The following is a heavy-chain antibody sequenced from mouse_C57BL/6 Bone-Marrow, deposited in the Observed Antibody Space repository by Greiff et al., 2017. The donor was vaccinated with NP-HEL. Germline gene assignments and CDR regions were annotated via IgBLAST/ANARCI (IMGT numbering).Heavy chain of an antibody. Sequence: EVQLQESGPGLVKPSQSLSLTCSVTGYSITSGYYWNWIRQFPGNKLEWMGYISYDGSNNYNPSLKNRISITRDTSKNQFFLKLNSVTTEDTATYYCARDPLGPTRVLDVWGTGTTVTVSS. CDR1: GYSITSGYY. CDR3: ARDPLGPTRVLDV. J-gene: IGHJ1*03. V-gene: IGHV3-6*01. CDR2: ISYDGSN. D-gene: IGHD3-3*01.